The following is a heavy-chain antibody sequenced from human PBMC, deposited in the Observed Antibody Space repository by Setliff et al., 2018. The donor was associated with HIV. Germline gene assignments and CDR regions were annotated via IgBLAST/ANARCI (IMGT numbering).Heavy chain of an antibody. CDR3: ASLITYYDFWSGYYSPIGFDY. V-gene: IGHV4-34*01. D-gene: IGHD3-3*01. Sequence: SETLSLTCTVSGGSISSYYWSWIRQPPGKGLEWIGEINHSGSTNYNPSLKSRVTISVDTSKNQFSPKLSSVTAADTAVYYCASLITYYDFWSGYYSPIGFDYWGQGTLVTVSS. CDR2: INHSGST. J-gene: IGHJ4*02. CDR1: GGSISSYY.